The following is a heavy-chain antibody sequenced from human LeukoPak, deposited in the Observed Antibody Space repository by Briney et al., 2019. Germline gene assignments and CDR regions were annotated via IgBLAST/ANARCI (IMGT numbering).Heavy chain of an antibody. J-gene: IGHJ5*02. CDR3: ARAYDYVWGSGYNWFDP. D-gene: IGHD3-16*01. V-gene: IGHV1-46*01. Sequence: ASVKVSCKASGYTFTSYYMHWVRQAPGQGLEWMGIINPSGGSTSYAQKFQGRVTMTRDMSTSTVYMELSSLRSEDTAVYYCARAYDYVWGSGYNWFDPWGQGTLVTVSS. CDR1: GYTFTSYY. CDR2: INPSGGST.